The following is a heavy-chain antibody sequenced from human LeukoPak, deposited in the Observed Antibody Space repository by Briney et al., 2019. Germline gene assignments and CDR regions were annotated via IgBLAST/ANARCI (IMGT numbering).Heavy chain of an antibody. D-gene: IGHD3-10*01. CDR2: IYYSGST. V-gene: IGHV4-59*01. CDR3: ASSSYGSGSYYHLDY. J-gene: IGHJ4*02. CDR1: GRSISSYY. Sequence: PSETLSLTCTVSGRSISSYYWSWIRQPPGKGLEWIGYIYYSGSTNYNPSLKSRVTISVDTSKNQFSLKLNSVTAADTAVYYCASSSYGSGSYYHLDYWGQGTLVTVSS.